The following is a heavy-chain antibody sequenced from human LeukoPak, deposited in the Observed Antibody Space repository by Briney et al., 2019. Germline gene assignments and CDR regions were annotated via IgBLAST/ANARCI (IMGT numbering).Heavy chain of an antibody. D-gene: IGHD6-19*01. CDR3: AKVRWDNSGWYYLDN. CDR1: GFTFSDYN. Sequence: PGGSLRLSCAASGFTFSDYNMHWVRQAPGKGLEWVAVISYDGSSKYYADSVKGRFTISRDNSKNTLYLQMNSLTDEDTAVYYCAKVRWDNSGWYYLDNWGQGTLVTVSS. J-gene: IGHJ4*02. V-gene: IGHV3-30*18. CDR2: ISYDGSSK.